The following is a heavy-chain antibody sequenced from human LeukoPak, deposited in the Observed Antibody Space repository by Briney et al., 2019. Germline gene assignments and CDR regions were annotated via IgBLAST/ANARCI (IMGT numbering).Heavy chain of an antibody. CDR3: ARAIGGGGWRDY. D-gene: IGHD2-15*01. Sequence: VASVNGSCKASGYTFTSYYMHWVRQAPGQGLEWMGIINPGGGSTSYAQKFQGRVTMTRDTSTSTVYMELSSLRSEDTAVYYCARAIGGGGWRDYWGQGTVATVSS. CDR2: INPGGGST. V-gene: IGHV1-46*01. CDR1: GYTFTSYY. J-gene: IGHJ4*02.